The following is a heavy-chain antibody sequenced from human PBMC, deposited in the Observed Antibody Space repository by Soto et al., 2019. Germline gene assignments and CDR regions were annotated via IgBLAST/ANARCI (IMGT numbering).Heavy chain of an antibody. Sequence: KTSETLSLTCTVSGGSISSGGYYWSWIRQHPGKGLEWIGYIYYSGSTYYNPSLKSRVTISVDTSKNQFSLKLSSVTAADTAVYYCARDPSYYGSGGNYYYGMDVWGQGTTVTVSS. CDR2: IYYSGST. D-gene: IGHD3-10*01. CDR3: ARDPSYYGSGGNYYYGMDV. CDR1: GGSISSGGYY. V-gene: IGHV4-31*03. J-gene: IGHJ6*02.